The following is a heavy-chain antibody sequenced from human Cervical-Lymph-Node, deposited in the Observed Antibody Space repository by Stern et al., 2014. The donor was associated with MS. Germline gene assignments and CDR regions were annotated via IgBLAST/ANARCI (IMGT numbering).Heavy chain of an antibody. D-gene: IGHD4-17*01. Sequence: QDPLGQSGPEVKKPGSSVMVSCKASGDSFSNSATSWVRQAPGQGLEWMGGLIPIFGTANYAQKFHDRVKITADESTSTAYMELSSLTSEDTAVYFCARSIDFGDYGPLDYWGQGTLVIVSS. CDR1: GDSFSNSA. V-gene: IGHV1-69*12. J-gene: IGHJ4*02. CDR2: LIPIFGTA. CDR3: ARSIDFGDYGPLDY.